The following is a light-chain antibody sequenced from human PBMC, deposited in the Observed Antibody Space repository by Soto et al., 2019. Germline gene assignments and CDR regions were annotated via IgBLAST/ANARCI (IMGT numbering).Light chain of an antibody. CDR3: SSYAGSNNVV. J-gene: IGLJ2*01. CDR2: EVS. CDR1: SSDVGGYNY. V-gene: IGLV2-8*01. Sequence: QSALTQPPSASGSPGQSVAISCTGTSSDVGGYNYVSWYQRHPGKAPKLMIYEVSKRPSGVPDRFSGSKSGNTASLTASGLQAEDEADYYCSSYAGSNNVVFGGGPKLTVL.